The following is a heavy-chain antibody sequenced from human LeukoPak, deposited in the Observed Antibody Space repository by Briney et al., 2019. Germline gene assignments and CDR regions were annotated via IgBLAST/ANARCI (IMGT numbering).Heavy chain of an antibody. Sequence: GASVKVSSKASGYTFTSYDINWVRQATGQGPEWMGWMNPNSGNTGYAQKFQGRVTITRNTSISTAYMELSSLRSEDTAVYYCARGSRFLDVVLVPATIGWFDPWGQGTLVTVSS. CDR3: ARGSRFLDVVLVPATIGWFDP. V-gene: IGHV1-8*03. CDR2: MNPNSGNT. CDR1: GYTFTSYD. J-gene: IGHJ5*02. D-gene: IGHD2-2*01.